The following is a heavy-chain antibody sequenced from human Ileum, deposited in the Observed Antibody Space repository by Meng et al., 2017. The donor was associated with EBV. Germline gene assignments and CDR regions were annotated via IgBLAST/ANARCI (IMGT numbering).Heavy chain of an antibody. V-gene: IGHV4-30-4*01. J-gene: IGHJ4*02. CDR2: IYYSGNT. Sequence: QGQLQEQGPGRVKPSQPLSLTCTVTGDSISSGGYFWSWIRQPPGKCLEWIGYIYYSGNTYYKPSLKSRVTMSVDTSKNQFSLKLSSVTAADTAVYYCARSLTTPYYFGDWGQGTLVTVSS. D-gene: IGHD1-14*01. CDR3: ARSLTTPYYFGD. CDR1: GDSISSGGYF.